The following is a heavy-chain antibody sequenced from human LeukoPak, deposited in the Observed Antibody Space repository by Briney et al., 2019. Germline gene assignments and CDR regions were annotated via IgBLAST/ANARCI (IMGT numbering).Heavy chain of an antibody. CDR3: TTGVVLRFLEWLLKGYGMDV. CDR2: ISGSGGST. Sequence: GSLRLSCAASGFSISSYAMSWVRQAPGKGLEWVSAISGSGGSTYYADSVKGRFTISRDNSKNTLYLQMNSLRAEDTAVYYCTTGVVLRFLEWLLKGYGMDVWGQGTTVTVSS. D-gene: IGHD3-3*01. V-gene: IGHV3-23*01. J-gene: IGHJ6*02. CDR1: GFSISSYA.